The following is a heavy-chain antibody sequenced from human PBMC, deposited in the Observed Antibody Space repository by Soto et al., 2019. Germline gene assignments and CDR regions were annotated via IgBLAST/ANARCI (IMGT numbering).Heavy chain of an antibody. CDR1: GFTFSSYG. CDR2: IWYDGSNK. Sequence: PGGSLRLSCAASGFTFSSYGMHWVRQAPGKGLEWVAVIWYDGSNKYYADSVKGRFTISRDNSKNTLYLQMNSLRAEDTAVYYCARGGGTALYYYYGMDVWGQGTPVTGSS. V-gene: IGHV3-33*01. J-gene: IGHJ6*02. D-gene: IGHD3-16*01. CDR3: ARGGGTALYYYYGMDV.